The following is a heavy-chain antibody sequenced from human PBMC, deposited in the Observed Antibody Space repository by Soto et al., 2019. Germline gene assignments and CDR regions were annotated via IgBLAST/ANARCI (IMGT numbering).Heavy chain of an antibody. Sequence: ASVKVSCKASGYTFTGYYMHWVRQAPGQGLEWMGWINPNSGGTNYAQKFQGWVTMTRDTSISTAYMELSRLRSDDTAVYYCARWDRSSWDDSYGMDVWGQGTTVTVSS. D-gene: IGHD6-13*01. CDR3: ARWDRSSWDDSYGMDV. J-gene: IGHJ6*02. V-gene: IGHV1-2*04. CDR1: GYTFTGYY. CDR2: INPNSGGT.